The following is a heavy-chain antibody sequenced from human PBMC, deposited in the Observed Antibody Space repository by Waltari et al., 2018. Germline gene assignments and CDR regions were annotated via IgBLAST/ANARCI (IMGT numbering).Heavy chain of an antibody. CDR2: FYYSGST. CDR3: ARHWKKSGYRFDP. Sequence: QLQLQESGPGLVKPSEPLSLTCTVSGGSISRRSHYWCWNRQSPGKGLDWIGGFYYSGSTYYNPTLKSRVTISGDTSKNQFSLKLSSVTAADTAVYYCARHWKKSGYRFDPWGQGTLVTVSS. V-gene: IGHV4-39*01. J-gene: IGHJ5*02. D-gene: IGHD5-12*01. CDR1: GGSISRRSHY.